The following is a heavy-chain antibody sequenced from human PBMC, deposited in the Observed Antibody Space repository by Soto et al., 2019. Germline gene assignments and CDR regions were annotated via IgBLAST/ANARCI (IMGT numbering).Heavy chain of an antibody. D-gene: IGHD5-12*01. CDR2: ISSSGSTI. J-gene: IGHJ4*02. Sequence: GGSLILSCAASGFTFSSYEMNWVRQAPGKGLEWVSYISSSGSTIYYADSVKGRFTISRDNAKNSLYLQMNSLRAEDTAVYYCARGFYSGYGINYFDYWGQGTLVTVSS. CDR3: ARGFYSGYGINYFDY. V-gene: IGHV3-48*03. CDR1: GFTFSSYE.